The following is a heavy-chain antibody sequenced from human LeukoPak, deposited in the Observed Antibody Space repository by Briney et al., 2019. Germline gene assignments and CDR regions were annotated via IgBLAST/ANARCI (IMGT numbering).Heavy chain of an antibody. CDR2: ISYDGSNK. CDR3: AKDRVIYLNWFDP. J-gene: IGHJ5*02. Sequence: PGGSLRLSCAASGFTSTSSGMHWVRQAPGKGLEWGALISYDGSNKLYADSVKGRFTISRDNSKNTLYLQMNSLRAEDTAVYYCAKDRVIYLNWFDPWGQGTLVTVSS. CDR1: GFTSTSSG. V-gene: IGHV3-30*18. D-gene: IGHD2-21*01.